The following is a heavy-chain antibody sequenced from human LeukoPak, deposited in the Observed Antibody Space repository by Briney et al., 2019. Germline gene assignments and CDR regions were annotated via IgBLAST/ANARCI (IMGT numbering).Heavy chain of an antibody. J-gene: IGHJ3*02. CDR2: IRSKAYGGTT. V-gene: IGHV3-49*04. D-gene: IGHD3-22*01. Sequence: PGRSLRLSCTASGFTFGDYAISWVRQAPGKGLEWVGFIRSKAYGGTTEYAASVKGRFTISRDDSKSIAYLQMNSLKTEDTAVYYCTRVGVIVVVYDAFDIWGQGTMVTVSS. CDR3: TRVGVIVVVYDAFDI. CDR1: GFTFGDYA.